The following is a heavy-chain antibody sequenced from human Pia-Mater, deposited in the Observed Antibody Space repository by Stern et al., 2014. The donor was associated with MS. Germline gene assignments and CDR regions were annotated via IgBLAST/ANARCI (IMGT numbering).Heavy chain of an antibody. D-gene: IGHD1-26*01. CDR1: GYTFNSYA. CDR2: INANTGNP. J-gene: IGHJ4*02. V-gene: IGHV7-4-1*02. Sequence: QVQLVQSGSELKKPGASVKVSCKASGYTFNSYAMNWVRQAPGQGLEWMGWINANTGNPTYAQGFKGRVVITLGTSVSTAYLPFSNLKAEDTAVYYCARDRTFYSGSNKGFDLWGQGTLVTVSS. CDR3: ARDRTFYSGSNKGFDL.